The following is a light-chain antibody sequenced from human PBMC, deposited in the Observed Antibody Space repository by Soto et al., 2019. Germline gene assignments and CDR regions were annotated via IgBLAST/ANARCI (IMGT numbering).Light chain of an antibody. CDR1: QGIGVY. V-gene: IGKV1-27*01. CDR3: QKYNSALLT. J-gene: IGKJ4*01. CDR2: AAS. Sequence: DIQMTQSPSSLSASLGDRVTITCRASQGIGVYLAWFQQKPGKVPRLLIYAASALQSGVPSRFSGGGSGTDFTLTINSLQPEDVATYYCQKYNSALLTFGGGTKVDIK.